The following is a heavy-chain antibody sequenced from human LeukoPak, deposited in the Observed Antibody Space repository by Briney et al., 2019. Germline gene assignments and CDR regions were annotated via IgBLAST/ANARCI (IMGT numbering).Heavy chain of an antibody. J-gene: IGHJ3*02. CDR3: ARNTVVIGDTFDI. Sequence: PGGSLRLSCAASELTLSSYEMNWVRQAPGKGLEWVAVIWYDGSSENYADSVKGRFTISRDNSKNILYLQMNSLRAEDTAVYYCARNTVVIGDTFDIWGQGTMVTVSS. CDR2: IWYDGSSE. D-gene: IGHD4-23*01. CDR1: ELTLSSYE. V-gene: IGHV3-33*08.